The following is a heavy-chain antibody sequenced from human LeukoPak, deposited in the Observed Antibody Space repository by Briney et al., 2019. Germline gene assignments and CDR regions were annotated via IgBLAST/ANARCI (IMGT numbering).Heavy chain of an antibody. CDR2: IYWDDDK. CDR1: GFSLSTSGAG. J-gene: IGHJ4*02. D-gene: IGHD6-19*01. Sequence: SGPTLVKPTQTPTLTCTFSGFSLSTSGAGVGWIRQPPGKALEWLALIYWDDDKRYSPSLKSRLTITKDTSKNQVVLTMTNMDPVDTATYYCAHYSGYDLYSSGWYVYWGQGTLVTVSS. CDR3: AHYSGYDLYSSGWYVY. V-gene: IGHV2-5*02.